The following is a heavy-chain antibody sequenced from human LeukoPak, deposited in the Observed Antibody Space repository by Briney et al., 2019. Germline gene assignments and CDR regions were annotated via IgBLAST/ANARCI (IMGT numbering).Heavy chain of an antibody. CDR2: IYHGGST. D-gene: IGHD6-13*01. CDR3: ARDYVAAAGITGFDP. V-gene: IGHV4-38-2*02. Sequence: SETLSLTCTVSGYSISSGYYWGWIRQPPGKGLEWFGSIYHGGSTYYNPPLKNRVTISVDTFKNQFSLKLSSVTAADTAVYYCARDYVAAAGITGFDPWGQGTLVNVSS. J-gene: IGHJ5*02. CDR1: GYSISSGYY.